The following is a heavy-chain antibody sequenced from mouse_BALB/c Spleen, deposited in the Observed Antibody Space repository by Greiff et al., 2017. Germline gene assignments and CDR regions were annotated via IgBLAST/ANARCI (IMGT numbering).Heavy chain of an antibody. CDR3: ARGTMDY. V-gene: IGHV1-18*01. Sequence: VVEPGASVKIPCKASGYTFTDYNMDWVKQSHGKSLEWIGDINPNNGGTIYNQKFKGKATLTVDKSSSTAYMELRSLTSEDTAVYYCARGTMDYWGQGTSVTVSS. CDR1: GYTFTDYN. D-gene: IGHD3-3*01. J-gene: IGHJ4*01. CDR2: INPNNGGT.